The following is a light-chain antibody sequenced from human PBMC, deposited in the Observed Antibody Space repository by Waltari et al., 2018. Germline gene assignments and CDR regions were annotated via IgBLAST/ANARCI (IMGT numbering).Light chain of an antibody. CDR1: SSDVGAYNH. V-gene: IGLV2-11*01. CDR2: ECN. CDR3: CSYAGDYTLV. Sequence: QSALTQPRSVSGSPGQSVTISCAGTSSDVGAYNHVSWYQHSPGTAPKLLIYECNNRPAGVPDRFSASKSGNTASLTISGLRAEDEADYYCCSYAGDYTLVFGGGTKLTVL. J-gene: IGLJ2*01.